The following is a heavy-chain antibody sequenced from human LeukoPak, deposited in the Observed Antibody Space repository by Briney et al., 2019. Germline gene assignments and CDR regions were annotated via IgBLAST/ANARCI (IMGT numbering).Heavy chain of an antibody. CDR2: INPNSGGT. J-gene: IGHJ4*02. CDR3: ARDSGMDYYDSSGYYYVLLRN. V-gene: IGHV1-2*02. CDR1: GYTFTGYY. D-gene: IGHD3-22*01. Sequence: ASVKVSCKASGYTFTGYYMHWVRQAPGQGLEWMGWINPNSGGTNYAQKFQGRVTMTRDTSISTAYMELSRLRSDDTAVYYCARDSGMDYYDSSGYYYVLLRNWGQGTLITVSS.